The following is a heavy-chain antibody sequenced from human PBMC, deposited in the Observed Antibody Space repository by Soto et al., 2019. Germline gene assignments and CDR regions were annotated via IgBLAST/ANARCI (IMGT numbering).Heavy chain of an antibody. CDR1: GFTFSDYC. CDR3: ARDRYSSSRFVYYYYYYMDV. Sequence: PGGSLRVSCAAAGFTFSDYCRSWIRQAPGKGLEWVSYISSSGSTIYYADSVKGRFTISRDNAKNSLYLQMNSLRAEDTAVYYCARDRYSSSRFVYYYYYYMDVWGKGTTVTVSS. D-gene: IGHD6-6*01. J-gene: IGHJ6*03. V-gene: IGHV3-11*01. CDR2: ISSSGSTI.